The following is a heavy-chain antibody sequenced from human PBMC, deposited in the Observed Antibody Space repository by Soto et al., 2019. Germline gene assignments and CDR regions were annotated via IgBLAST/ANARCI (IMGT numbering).Heavy chain of an antibody. Sequence: GASVKVSCKASGYTFTSYAMHWVRQAPGQRLEWMGWINAGNGNTKYSQKFQGRVTITRDTSASTAYMELSSLRSEDTAVYYCAREVGGAAGDAFDIWGQGTMVTVSS. CDR2: INAGNGNT. CDR3: AREVGGAAGDAFDI. CDR1: GYTFTSYA. D-gene: IGHD2-15*01. J-gene: IGHJ3*02. V-gene: IGHV1-3*01.